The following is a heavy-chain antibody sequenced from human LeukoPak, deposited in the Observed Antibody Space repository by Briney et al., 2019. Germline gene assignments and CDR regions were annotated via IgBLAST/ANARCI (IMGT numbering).Heavy chain of an antibody. V-gene: IGHV3-30*02. CDR1: GFSFSSYG. CDR2: IRYDGSNK. D-gene: IGHD3-10*01. J-gene: IGHJ4*02. CDR3: ARDGVKESSSVFYFDY. Sequence: GGSLRLSCAASGFSFSSYGMHWVRQAPGKGLEWVAFIRYDGSNKYYADSVRGRFIISRDNSKNTLYLQMNSLRTEDTAVYYCARDGVKESSSVFYFDYWGQGTLVTVSS.